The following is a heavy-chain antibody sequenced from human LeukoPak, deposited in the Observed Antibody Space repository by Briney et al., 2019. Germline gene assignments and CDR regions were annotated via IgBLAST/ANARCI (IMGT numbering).Heavy chain of an antibody. V-gene: IGHV4-34*01. CDR2: INHSGST. CDR1: GGSFSGYY. D-gene: IGHD3-22*01. J-gene: IGHJ4*02. CDR3: ARRMKRITMIVVVIPRLAFDY. Sequence: PSEALSLTCAVYGGSFSGYYWSWIRQPPGKGLEWIGEINHSGSTNYNPSLKSRVTISVDTSKNQFSLKLSSVTAADTAVYYCARRMKRITMIVVVIPRLAFDYWGQGTLVTVSS.